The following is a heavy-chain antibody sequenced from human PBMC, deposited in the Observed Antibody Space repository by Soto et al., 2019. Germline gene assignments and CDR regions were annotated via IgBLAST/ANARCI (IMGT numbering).Heavy chain of an antibody. Sequence: RGSLRLSCAASGFTFSDYFTHWIRRAPGKGLEWISYISGNGEIIQYAASARGRFTISRDNAENSVYLEMDSLRAEDTALYYCARDVDADFRTDFDYWGRGTLVTVSS. J-gene: IGHJ4*02. CDR3: ARDVDADFRTDFDY. CDR2: ISGNGEII. V-gene: IGHV3-11*01. D-gene: IGHD4-17*01. CDR1: GFTFSDYF.